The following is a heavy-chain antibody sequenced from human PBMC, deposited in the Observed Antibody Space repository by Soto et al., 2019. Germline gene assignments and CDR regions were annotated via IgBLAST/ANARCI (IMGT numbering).Heavy chain of an antibody. V-gene: IGHV3-30*03. J-gene: IGHJ4*02. CDR2: ISYDGSNK. Sequence: QVQLVESGGGVVQPGRSLRLSCAASGFTFNRYVMNWVRPGHGKGLEWVAAISYDGSNKYYVDSVKGRFTISRDNSNSTLYLQMNSLTSEDTGVYYCASDVFGGMTVDDSWGQGTLVTVSS. CDR3: ASDVFGGMTVDDS. CDR1: GFTFNRYV. D-gene: IGHD3-16*01.